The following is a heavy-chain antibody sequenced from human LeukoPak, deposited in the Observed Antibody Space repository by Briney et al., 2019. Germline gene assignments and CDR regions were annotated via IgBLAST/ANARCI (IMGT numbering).Heavy chain of an antibody. V-gene: IGHV3-21*01. CDR1: GFTFSSYT. J-gene: IGHJ3*02. Sequence: GGSLRPSCAASGFTFSSYTMNWVRQAPGKGLEWVSSISSSSSYIYNAESVTGRFTISRDNAKNSLYLQVYSLRAEDTAVYYCATRTDDAFDIWGQGTMVTVSS. CDR3: ATRTDDAFDI. CDR2: ISSSSSYI.